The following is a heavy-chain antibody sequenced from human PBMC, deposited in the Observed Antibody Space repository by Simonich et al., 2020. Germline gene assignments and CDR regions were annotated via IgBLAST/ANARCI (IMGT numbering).Heavy chain of an antibody. J-gene: IGHJ6*03. D-gene: IGHD3-3*01. CDR3: ARGGVQYYYYYMDV. Sequence: QVQLVQSGAEVKKPGASVKVSCKASGYTFTGYYMHWVRQAPGQGLDGKGRINPKGGGTNDAQKFQGRVTMNRDTSISTAYMELSRLRSDDTAVYYCARGGVQYYYYYMDVWGKGTTVTVSS. V-gene: IGHV1-2*02. CDR2: INPKGGGT. CDR1: GYTFTGYY.